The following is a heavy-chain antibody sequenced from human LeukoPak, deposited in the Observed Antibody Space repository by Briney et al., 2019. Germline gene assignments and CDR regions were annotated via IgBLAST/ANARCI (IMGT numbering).Heavy chain of an antibody. J-gene: IGHJ4*02. CDR1: GFTFFSYG. CDR2: IHGSGGRT. V-gene: IGHV3-23*01. Sequence: PGGSLRLSCTASGFTFFSYGMTWVRQAPGKGLEWVSGIHGSGGRTYYSDSVKGRFTISRDDSKSTLYLQMNSLRVEDTAVHYCATWYGSGTYYYDNWGQGTLVTVSS. CDR3: ATWYGSGTYYYDN. D-gene: IGHD3-10*01.